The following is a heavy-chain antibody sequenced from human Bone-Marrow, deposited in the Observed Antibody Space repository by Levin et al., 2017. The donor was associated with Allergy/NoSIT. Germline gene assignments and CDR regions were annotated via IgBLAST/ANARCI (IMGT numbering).Heavy chain of an antibody. J-gene: IGHJ4*02. D-gene: IGHD2-15*01. CDR1: GFSLSTSGVG. CDR2: IYWDDDK. CDR3: ARSQSGYCSGGSCHYYFDY. Sequence: GSGPTLVKPTQTLTLTCTFSGFSLSTSGVGVGWIRQPPGKALEWLALIYWDDDKPYSPSLKNRLTITKDPSKNQVVLTMTNMDPVDTATYYCARSQSGYCSGGSCHYYFDYWGQGTLVTVSS. V-gene: IGHV2-5*02.